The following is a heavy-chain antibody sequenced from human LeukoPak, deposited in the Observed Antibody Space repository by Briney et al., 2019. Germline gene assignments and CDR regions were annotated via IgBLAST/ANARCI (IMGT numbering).Heavy chain of an antibody. CDR2: IYYSGST. CDR3: ARHGLSGGMDV. CDR1: DGSISNDC. J-gene: IGHJ6*02. D-gene: IGHD3-10*01. V-gene: IGHV4-59*08. Sequence: SETLSLTCTVSDGSISNDCWSWIRQPAGQGLEWIGHIYYSGSTNYNPSLKSRVTISVDTSKNQFSLKLSSVTAADTAVYYCARHGLSGGMDVWGQGTTVTVSS.